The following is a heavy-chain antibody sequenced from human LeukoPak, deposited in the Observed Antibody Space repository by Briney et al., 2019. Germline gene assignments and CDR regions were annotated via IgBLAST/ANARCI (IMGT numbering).Heavy chain of an antibody. J-gene: IGHJ4*02. D-gene: IGHD6-13*01. CDR1: GFTFSSYA. CDR3: ARAHSIAAAVPWGY. V-gene: IGHV3-30*04. CDR2: ISYDGSNK. Sequence: PGRSLRLSCAASGFTFSSYAMHWVRQAPGKGLEWVAVISYDGSNKYYADSVKGRFTISRDNSKNTLYLQMNSLRAEDTAVYYCARAHSIAAAVPWGYWGQGTLVTVSS.